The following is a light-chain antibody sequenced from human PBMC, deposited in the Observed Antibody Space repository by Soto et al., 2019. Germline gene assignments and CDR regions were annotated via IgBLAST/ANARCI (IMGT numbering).Light chain of an antibody. J-gene: IGKJ1*01. V-gene: IGKV1-27*01. CDR3: KRYNSDRWT. CDR2: AAS. CDR1: QSISNY. Sequence: DIQMNPSPSSLSSSIGDRVANTCRASQSISNYLAWYHHKTGKDPKLLIYAASTLQLGVPSRFSGRGSGTDFTLSISRLQAVDVGTYYCKRYNSDRWTFGQGTKVVIK.